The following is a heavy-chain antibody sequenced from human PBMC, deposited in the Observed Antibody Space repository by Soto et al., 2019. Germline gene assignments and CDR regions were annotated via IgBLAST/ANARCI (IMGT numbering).Heavy chain of an antibody. D-gene: IGHD3-16*01. Sequence: SETLSLTCTVSGGSIYSFYWGWIRQPPGKGLEWIGYIYYSGSTNYNPSLRSRVTMSIDTAKNQFSLRLRSLTTADTAVYYCARGHNWGGSAFDIWGQGTMVTVSS. V-gene: IGHV4-59*01. CDR1: GGSIYSFY. CDR2: IYYSGST. J-gene: IGHJ3*02. CDR3: ARGHNWGGSAFDI.